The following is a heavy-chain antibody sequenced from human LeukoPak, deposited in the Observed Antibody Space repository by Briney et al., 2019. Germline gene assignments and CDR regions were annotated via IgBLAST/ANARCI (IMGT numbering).Heavy chain of an antibody. J-gene: IGHJ4*02. D-gene: IGHD5-18*01. CDR2: IYYSGST. Sequence: PSETLSLTCTVSGGSVRSGSYYWSWIRQPPGKGLEWIGYIYYSGSTNYNPSLKSRVTISVDTSKNQFSLKLSSVTAADTAVYYCARVDTAMAGDYWGQGTLVTVSS. V-gene: IGHV4-61*01. CDR1: GGSVRSGSYY. CDR3: ARVDTAMAGDY.